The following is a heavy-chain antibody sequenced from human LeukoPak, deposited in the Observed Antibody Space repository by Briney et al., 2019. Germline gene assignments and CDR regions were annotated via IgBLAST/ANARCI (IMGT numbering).Heavy chain of an antibody. J-gene: IGHJ3*02. Sequence: SETLSLTCAVYGGSFSGYYWSWIRQPPGKGLEWIGYIYYSGSTYYNPSLKSRVTISVDTSKNQFSLKLSSVTAADTAVYYCARGVRERRSSSTSDAFDIWAKGQWSPSLQ. D-gene: IGHD2-2*01. CDR2: IYYSGST. V-gene: IGHV4-30-4*08. CDR3: ARGVRERRSSSTSDAFDI. CDR1: GGSFSGYY.